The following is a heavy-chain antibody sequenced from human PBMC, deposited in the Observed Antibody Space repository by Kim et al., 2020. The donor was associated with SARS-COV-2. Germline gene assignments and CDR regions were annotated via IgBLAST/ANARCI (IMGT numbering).Heavy chain of an antibody. Sequence: GGSLRLSCAASGFTFSSYSMNWVRQAPGKGLEWVSSISSSSSYIYYADSVKGRFTISRDNAKNSLYLQMNSLRAEDTAVYYCASGLLWFGELSYYFDYWGQGTLVTVSS. CDR2: ISSSSSYI. J-gene: IGHJ4*02. CDR1: GFTFSSYS. CDR3: ASGLLWFGELSYYFDY. V-gene: IGHV3-21*01. D-gene: IGHD3-10*01.